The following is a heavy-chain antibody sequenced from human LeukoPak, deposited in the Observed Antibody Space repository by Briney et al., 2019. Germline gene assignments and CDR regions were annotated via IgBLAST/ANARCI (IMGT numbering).Heavy chain of an antibody. CDR3: ARYSPDP. V-gene: IGHV4-38-2*02. Sequence: SETLSLTCTVSGYSISSGYYWGWILQPPGKGLEWIGSIYHSGSTYYNPSLKSRVTISVDTSKNQFSLKLSSVTAADTAVYYCARYSPDPWGQGTLVTVSS. CDR1: GYSISSGYY. J-gene: IGHJ5*02. D-gene: IGHD1-26*01. CDR2: IYHSGST.